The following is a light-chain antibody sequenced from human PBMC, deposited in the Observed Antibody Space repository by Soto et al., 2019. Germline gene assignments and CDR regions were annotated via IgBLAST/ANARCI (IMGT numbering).Light chain of an antibody. J-gene: IGKJ1*01. V-gene: IGKV3-20*01. CDR3: QQANSFPPT. CDR1: QSVSSNY. Sequence: EIVLTQSPGTLSLSPGERSTLSCRASQSVSSNYLAWYHQKSGQAPRXXIYGASSRATGIPDRFRGSGSGTDLTLTISSLQPEDGETDYGQQANSFPPTFGHGTKVDIK. CDR2: GAS.